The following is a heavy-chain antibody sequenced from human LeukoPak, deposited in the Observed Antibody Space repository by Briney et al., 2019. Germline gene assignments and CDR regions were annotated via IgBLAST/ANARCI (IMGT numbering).Heavy chain of an antibody. CDR2: ITSSSSYI. CDR1: GFTFSSYG. CDR3: ARSYSSSRGTFDY. D-gene: IGHD6-6*01. Sequence: IPGGSMRLSCAASGFTFSSYGMNWVRQAPGKGLEWVSSITSSSSYIYYADSVKGRFTISRDNAKNSLYLQMNSLRAEDTAVYYCARSYSSSRGTFDYWGQGTLCTVSS. V-gene: IGHV3-21*01. J-gene: IGHJ4*02.